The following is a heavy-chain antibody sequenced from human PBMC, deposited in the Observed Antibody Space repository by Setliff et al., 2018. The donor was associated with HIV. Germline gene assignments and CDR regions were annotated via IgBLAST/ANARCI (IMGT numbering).Heavy chain of an antibody. Sequence: GGSVRLSCAASGFSFNNYWMSWVRQAQGKGLEWVANIKQDGSEKYYVDSVKGRFTVSRDNAKNTLYLQMNRLRAEDTAVYYCVRGHQFRPHWGQGTLVTVSS. CDR3: VRGHQFRPH. J-gene: IGHJ4*02. V-gene: IGHV3-7*04. D-gene: IGHD2-2*01. CDR2: IKQDGSEK. CDR1: GFSFNNYW.